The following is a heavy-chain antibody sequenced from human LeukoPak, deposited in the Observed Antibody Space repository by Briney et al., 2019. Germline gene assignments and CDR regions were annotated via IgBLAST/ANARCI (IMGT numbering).Heavy chain of an antibody. V-gene: IGHV1-2*02. D-gene: IGHD2-15*01. CDR1: GYTFTGYY. J-gene: IGHJ5*02. Sequence: ASVKVSCKASGYTFTGYYMHWVRQAPGQGLEWMGWINPNSGGTNYAQKFQGRVTMTRDTSISTAYMELSRLRSDDTAVYYCAREKYCSGGSCYSEGNWFDPWGQGTLVTVSS. CDR2: INPNSGGT. CDR3: AREKYCSGGSCYSEGNWFDP.